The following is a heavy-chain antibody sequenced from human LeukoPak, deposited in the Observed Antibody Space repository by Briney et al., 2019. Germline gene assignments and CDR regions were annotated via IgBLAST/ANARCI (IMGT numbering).Heavy chain of an antibody. J-gene: IGHJ4*02. CDR1: GGSFSGYY. Sequence: SETLSLTCAVYGGSFSGYYWGWIRQPPGKGLEWIGSIYHSGSTYYNPSLKSRVTISVDTSKNQFSLKLSSVTAADTAVYYCAGGKIAARRLYYFDYWGQGTLVTVSS. V-gene: IGHV4-34*01. CDR3: AGGKIAARRLYYFDY. D-gene: IGHD6-13*01. CDR2: IYHSGST.